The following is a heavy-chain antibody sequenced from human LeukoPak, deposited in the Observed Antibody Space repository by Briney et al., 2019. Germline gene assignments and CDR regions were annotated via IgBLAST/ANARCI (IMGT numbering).Heavy chain of an antibody. J-gene: IGHJ4*02. CDR1: GFNFSDYY. V-gene: IGHV3-11*01. CDR3: AKGMDQSSASGFDY. CDR2: MSSRSGII. Sequence: GGSLRLSCVASGFNFSDYYMNWVRQSPGKGLGWVSYMSSRSGIIYYADSVKGRFTISRDNARNSLYLQMNSLRVDDTAVYYCAKGMDQSSASGFDYWGQGTLVTVSS. D-gene: IGHD6-6*01.